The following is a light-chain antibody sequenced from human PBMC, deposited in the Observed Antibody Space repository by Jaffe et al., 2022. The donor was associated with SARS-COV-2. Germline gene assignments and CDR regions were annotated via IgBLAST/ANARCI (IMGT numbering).Light chain of an antibody. CDR1: QSISSY. J-gene: IGKJ2*01. Sequence: DIQMTQSPSSLSASVGDRVTITCRASQSISSYLNWYQQKPGKGPKHLIYAASSLQSGVPSRFSGSGSGTDFTLTISSLQPEDFATYYCQQSYSAPRTFGQGTKLEI. CDR2: AAS. V-gene: IGKV1-39*01. CDR3: QQSYSAPRT.